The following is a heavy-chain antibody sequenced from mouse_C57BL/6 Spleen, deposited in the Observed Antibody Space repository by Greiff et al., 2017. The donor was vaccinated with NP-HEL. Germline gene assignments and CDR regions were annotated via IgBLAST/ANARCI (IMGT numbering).Heavy chain of an antibody. CDR3: ARCYYGNYSAWFAY. V-gene: IGHV2-2*01. D-gene: IGHD2-1*01. CDR2: IWSGGST. CDR1: GFSLTSYG. J-gene: IGHJ3*01. Sequence: VQLQQSGPGLVQPSQSLSITCTVSGFSLTSYGVHWVRQSPGKGLEWLGVIWSGGSTDYNAAFISRLSISKDNSKSQVFFKMNSLQADDTAIYYCARCYYGNYSAWFAYWGQGTLVTVSA.